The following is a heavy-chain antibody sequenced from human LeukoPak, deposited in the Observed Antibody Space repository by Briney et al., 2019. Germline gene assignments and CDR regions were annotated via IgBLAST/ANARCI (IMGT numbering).Heavy chain of an antibody. V-gene: IGHV3-21*01. CDR2: ISGTNSYI. Sequence: PGGSLGLSCAASGFTFTNYNMNWVRQAPGKGLEWVSPISGTNSYIYYADSVKGRFTISRDNAKNSLYLQMNSLRAEDTAVYYCARIPNSANFPNWFDPWGQGTLVTVSS. CDR1: GFTFTNYN. CDR3: ARIPNSANFPNWFDP. D-gene: IGHD4/OR15-4a*01. J-gene: IGHJ5*02.